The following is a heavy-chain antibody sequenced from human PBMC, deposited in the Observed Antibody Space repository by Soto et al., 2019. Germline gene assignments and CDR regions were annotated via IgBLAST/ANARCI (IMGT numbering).Heavy chain of an antibody. Sequence: PGGSLRLSCAASGFTFSSYGMHWVRQAPGKGLEWVAVIWYDGSNKYYADSVKGRFTISRDNSKNTLYLQMNSLRAEDTAVYYCATSSVGIAVAGPFYYWGQGTLVTVSS. CDR2: IWYDGSNK. V-gene: IGHV3-33*01. CDR1: GFTFSSYG. D-gene: IGHD6-19*01. CDR3: ATSSVGIAVAGPFYY. J-gene: IGHJ4*02.